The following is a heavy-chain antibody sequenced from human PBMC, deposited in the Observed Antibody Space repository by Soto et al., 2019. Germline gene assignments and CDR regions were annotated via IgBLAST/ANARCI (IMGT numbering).Heavy chain of an antibody. CDR1: GGSISSGGYS. J-gene: IGHJ4*02. Sequence: QLQLQESGSGLVKPSQTLSLTCAVSGGSISSGGYSWSWIRQPPGKGLEWIGYIYHSGSTYYNPSLKSRVTISVDRSKNQFSLKLSSVTAADTAVYCCASYYGDYGGFDYWGQGTLVTVSS. CDR3: ASYYGDYGGFDY. CDR2: IYHSGST. V-gene: IGHV4-30-2*01. D-gene: IGHD4-17*01.